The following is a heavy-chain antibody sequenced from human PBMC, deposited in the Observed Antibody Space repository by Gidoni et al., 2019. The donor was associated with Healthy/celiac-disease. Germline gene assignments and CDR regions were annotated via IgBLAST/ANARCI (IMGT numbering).Heavy chain of an antibody. CDR3: ARERVVVAATPGFFDY. D-gene: IGHD2-15*01. V-gene: IGHV1-69*01. CDR2: IIPIFGTA. J-gene: IGHJ4*02. Sequence: VQLVQSGAEVKKPGSSVKLSCKASGGTFNRYALSWVRQAPGQGLEWMGGIIPIFGTANYAQKFQGRVTITADESTSTAYMELSSLRSEDTAVYYCARERVVVAATPGFFDYWGQGTLVTVSS. CDR1: GGTFNRYA.